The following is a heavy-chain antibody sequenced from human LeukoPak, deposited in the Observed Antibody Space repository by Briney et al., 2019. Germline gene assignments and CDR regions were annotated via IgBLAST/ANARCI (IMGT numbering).Heavy chain of an antibody. D-gene: IGHD1-26*01. V-gene: IGHV4-38-2*01. J-gene: IGHJ4*02. CDR3: ARRGSGSYRGSDHFDY. CDR1: GYSISSGYY. CDR2: IYHSGST. Sequence: SXTLSLTCAVSGYSISSGYYWGWIRPPPGKGLEWIGSIYHSGSTYYIPSLKIRFTISVDTSKNQFSPKLSSVTAADTAVYYCARRGSGSYRGSDHFDYWGQGTLVTVSS.